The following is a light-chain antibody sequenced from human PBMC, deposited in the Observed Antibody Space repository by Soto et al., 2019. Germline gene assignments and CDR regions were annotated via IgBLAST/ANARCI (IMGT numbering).Light chain of an antibody. CDR2: DAS. CDR3: QQYGSSGT. V-gene: IGKV3-20*01. CDR1: QSVSDY. Sequence: EVVLTQSPASLSLSPGDRATLSCRADQSVSDYLAWYQQKPGQPPRLLFFDASSRATGVPHRFSAGGSGTDFTLIISSLQPEDFAVYYCQQYGSSGTFGQGTKVEIK. J-gene: IGKJ1*01.